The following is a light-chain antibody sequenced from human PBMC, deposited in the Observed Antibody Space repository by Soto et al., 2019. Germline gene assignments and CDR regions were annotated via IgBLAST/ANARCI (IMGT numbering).Light chain of an antibody. V-gene: IGLV2-14*01. CDR3: SSYTSSSTLHV. Sequence: QSVLTQPASVSGSPGQSITISCTGTSSDVGDNNYVSWYQQHPGKAPKLMIYDVTHRPSGISHRFSGSKSGNTASLTISGLHAEDEADYYCSSYTSSSTLHVFGTGTKVTVL. CDR2: DVT. CDR1: SSDVGDNNY. J-gene: IGLJ1*01.